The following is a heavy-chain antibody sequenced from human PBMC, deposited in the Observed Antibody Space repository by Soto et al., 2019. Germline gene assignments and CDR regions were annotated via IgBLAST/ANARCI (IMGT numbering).Heavy chain of an antibody. CDR2: ISYDGSNK. V-gene: IGHV3-30*18. D-gene: IGHD1-26*01. J-gene: IGHJ4*02. CDR1: GFTFSSYG. CDR3: AKDVSYRGSDPQFDY. Sequence: QVQLVESGGGVVQPGRSLRLSCAATGFTFSSYGMHWVRQAPGKGLERVAVISYDGSNKYYADSVKGRFTISRDNSKNSLYLQLNSLRAEDTAVYYCAKDVSYRGSDPQFDYWGQGTLVTVSS.